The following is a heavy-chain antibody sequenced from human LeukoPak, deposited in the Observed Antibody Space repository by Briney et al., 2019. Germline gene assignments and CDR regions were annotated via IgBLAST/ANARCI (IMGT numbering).Heavy chain of an antibody. CDR1: GGTFSSYA. V-gene: IGHV1-69*13. Sequence: SVKVSCKASGGTFSSYAISWVRQAPGQGLEWMGGIIPIFGTANYAQKFQGRVTITADESTSTAYMELSSLRSEDTAVYYCATGVPYSSATYYYYYMDVWGKGTTVTVSS. CDR3: ATGVPYSSATYYYYYMDV. D-gene: IGHD6-25*01. J-gene: IGHJ6*03. CDR2: IIPIFGTA.